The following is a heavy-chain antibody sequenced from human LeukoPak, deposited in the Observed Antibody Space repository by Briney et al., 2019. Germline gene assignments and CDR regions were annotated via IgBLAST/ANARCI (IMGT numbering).Heavy chain of an antibody. Sequence: GGSLRLSCAASGFTFSSYGMHWVRQAPGKGLEWVAVIWYDGSNKYYADSVKGRFTISRDNSKNTLYLQMNSLRAEDTAVYYCARDPSHVDKGRRFDYWGQGTLVTVSS. V-gene: IGHV3-33*08. CDR2: IWYDGSNK. J-gene: IGHJ4*02. CDR1: GFTFSSYG. CDR3: ARDPSHVDKGRRFDY. D-gene: IGHD3/OR15-3a*01.